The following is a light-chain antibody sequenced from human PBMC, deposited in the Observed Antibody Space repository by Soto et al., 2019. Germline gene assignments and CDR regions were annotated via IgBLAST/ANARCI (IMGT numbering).Light chain of an antibody. CDR1: SSDVGGYDY. CDR2: EVN. V-gene: IGLV2-14*01. CDR3: SSYTTSNTYV. J-gene: IGLJ1*01. Sequence: QSALTQPPSASGSPGQSVTISCTGTSSDVGGYDYVSWYQQHPGEAPKLMIYEVNNRPSGVSNRFSGSKSGNTASLTISGLQAEDEADYYCSSYTTSNTYVFGTGTKVTVL.